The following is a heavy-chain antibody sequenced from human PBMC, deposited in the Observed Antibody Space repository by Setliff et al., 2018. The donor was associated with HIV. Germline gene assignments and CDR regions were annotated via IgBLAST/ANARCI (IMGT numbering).Heavy chain of an antibody. CDR2: INPNSGGT. Sequence: ASVKVSCKASGYIFTDYYIHWVRQAPGQGLEWMGWINPNSGGTNYAQEFQGRVTMTRDTSISTAYMELSRLRSDDTAVYYCARGLNWHFDLWGRGTLVTVSS. V-gene: IGHV1-2*02. CDR3: ARGLNWHFDL. CDR1: GYIFTDYY. J-gene: IGHJ2*01. D-gene: IGHD6-19*01.